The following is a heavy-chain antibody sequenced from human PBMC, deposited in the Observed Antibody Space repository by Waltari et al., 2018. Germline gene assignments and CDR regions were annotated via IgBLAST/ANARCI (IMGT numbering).Heavy chain of an antibody. Sequence: EVQLVESGGVVVQPGGSLRLSCAASGFTFDDSTMHWFRQAPGKGLEWVSLISWDGGSTYYADSVKGRFTISRDNSKNSLYLQMNSLRAEDTALYYCAKGPGIAAAVDYWGQGTLVTVSS. CDR2: ISWDGGST. J-gene: IGHJ4*02. CDR1: GFTFDDST. D-gene: IGHD6-13*01. V-gene: IGHV3-43D*04. CDR3: AKGPGIAAAVDY.